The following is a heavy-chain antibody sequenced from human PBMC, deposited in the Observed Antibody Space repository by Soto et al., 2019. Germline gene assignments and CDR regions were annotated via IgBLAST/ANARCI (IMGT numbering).Heavy chain of an antibody. J-gene: IGHJ6*02. CDR1: GYTFTSYG. CDR3: ARDQVVPAXIPAPRLSWYYYYGMDV. CDR2: ISAYNGNT. V-gene: IGHV1-18*04. Sequence: ASVKVSCKASGYTFTSYGISWVRQAPGQGLEWMGWISAYNGNTNYAQKLQGRVTMTTDTSTSTAYMELRSLRSDDTAVYYCARDQVVPAXIPAPRLSWYYYYGMDVWGLGTAVTVSS. D-gene: IGHD2-2*02.